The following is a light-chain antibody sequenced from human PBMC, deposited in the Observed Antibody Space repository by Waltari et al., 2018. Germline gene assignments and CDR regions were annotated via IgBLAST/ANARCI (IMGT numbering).Light chain of an antibody. CDR1: SSDIGGYYY. CDR2: DVS. V-gene: IGLV2-11*01. CDR3: CSYAGSYTWV. Sequence: QSALTQPRSVSGSPGQSVTIPCTGASSDIGGYYYVPWYQQHPGKAPKLMIYDVSKRPSGVSDRFSGSKSGNTASLTISGLQAEDETDYYCCSYAGSYTWVFGGGTKLTVL. J-gene: IGLJ3*02.